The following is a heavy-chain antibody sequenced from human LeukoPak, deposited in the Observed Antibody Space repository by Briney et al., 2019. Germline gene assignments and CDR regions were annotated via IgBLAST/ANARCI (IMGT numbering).Heavy chain of an antibody. D-gene: IGHD6-13*01. CDR1: GFSFTDYF. J-gene: IGHJ5*02. Sequence: RASVKVSCKASGFSFTDYFFHWVRQAPGQGLEWMGWISAYNGNTNYAQKLQGRVTMTTDTSTSTAYMELRSLRSDDTAVYYCARDADSSSWSTFNWFNPWGQGTLVTVSS. CDR3: ARDADSSSWSTFNWFNP. V-gene: IGHV1-18*04. CDR2: ISAYNGNT.